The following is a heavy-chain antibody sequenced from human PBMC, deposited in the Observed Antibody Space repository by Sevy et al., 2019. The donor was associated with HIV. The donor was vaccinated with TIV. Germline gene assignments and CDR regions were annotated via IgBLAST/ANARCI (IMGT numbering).Heavy chain of an antibody. CDR3: TTSPDQGGH. J-gene: IGHJ4*02. CDR1: GLTFSNFQ. Sequence: GGSLRLSCAASGLTFSNFQMSWVRQAPGKGLEWVGRIKTKTEGETIDYAAPVSGRFTLSRDDSKNTLFLEMSRLKTEDTAVYYCTTSPDQGGHWGQGTLVTVSS. D-gene: IGHD3-16*01. V-gene: IGHV3-15*01. CDR2: IKTKTEGETI.